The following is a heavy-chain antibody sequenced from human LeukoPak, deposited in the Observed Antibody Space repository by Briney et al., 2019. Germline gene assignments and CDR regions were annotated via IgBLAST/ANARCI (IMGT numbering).Heavy chain of an antibody. D-gene: IGHD3-10*01. J-gene: IGHJ5*02. V-gene: IGHV3-64*04. Sequence: GGSLRLSCSASGFTFSSYAMHWVRQAPGKGLEYVSTISSNGGTTYYADSVKGRFTISRDNAKNSLYLQMNSLRAEDTAVYYCARVYGSGSKRLDPWGQGTLVTVSS. CDR2: ISSNGGTT. CDR3: ARVYGSGSKRLDP. CDR1: GFTFSSYA.